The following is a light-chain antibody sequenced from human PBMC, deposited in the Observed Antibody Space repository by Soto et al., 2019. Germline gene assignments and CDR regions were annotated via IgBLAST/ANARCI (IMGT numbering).Light chain of an antibody. J-gene: IGKJ4*01. V-gene: IGKV1-27*01. CDR1: QDISNY. CDR2: DAS. CDR3: QKYNSPPLT. Sequence: DIQMTQSPSSLSASVGDRVTITCWASQDISNYLAWYQQKPGKVPKFLIYDASTLQSGVPSRFSGSGSGTDFTLTISSLQPEDVATYYCQKYNSPPLTFGGGTKVEIK.